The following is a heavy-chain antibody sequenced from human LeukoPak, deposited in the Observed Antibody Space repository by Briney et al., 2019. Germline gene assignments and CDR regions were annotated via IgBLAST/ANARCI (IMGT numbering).Heavy chain of an antibody. Sequence: MPGESLKISCQGSGYSFTSYWIGWVRQMPGKGLEWMGIIYPGDSDTRYSPSFQGQVTISADKSISTAYLQWSSLKASDTAMYYCERLPGEYCTNGVCYHYYYYMDIWGKGTTVTVSS. V-gene: IGHV5-51*01. D-gene: IGHD2-8*01. CDR3: ERLPGEYCTNGVCYHYYYYMDI. J-gene: IGHJ6*03. CDR2: IYPGDSDT. CDR1: GYSFTSYW.